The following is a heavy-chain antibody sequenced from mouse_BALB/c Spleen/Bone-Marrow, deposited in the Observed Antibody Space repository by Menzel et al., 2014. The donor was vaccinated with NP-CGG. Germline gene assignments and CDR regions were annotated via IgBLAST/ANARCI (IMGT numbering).Heavy chain of an antibody. CDR2: ISNGGGST. CDR3: ATHLYGNYGAMDY. J-gene: IGHJ4*01. V-gene: IGHV5-12*02. CDR1: GFTFSDYY. Sequence: EVNVVESGGGLVQPGGSLKLSCATSGFTFSDYYMYWVRQTPEKRLEWVAYISNGGGSTYYPDTVKGRFTISRDNAKNTLYLQMSRLNSEDTAMYYCATHLYGNYGAMDYWGQGTSVTFSS. D-gene: IGHD2-1*01.